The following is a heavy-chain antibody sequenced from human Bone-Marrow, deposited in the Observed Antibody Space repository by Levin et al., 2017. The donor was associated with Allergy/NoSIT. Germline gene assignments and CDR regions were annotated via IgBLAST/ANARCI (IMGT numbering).Heavy chain of an antibody. D-gene: IGHD3-3*01. Sequence: LRLSCSVSGVSITTTNHYWAWIRQPPGKGLEWIGSLFYSGSTFYNPSLNSRVTMSLDTSNHQFSLKLSSVTAADTAIYYCATNSFDFLSGYPNWFDPWGQGTLVTVSS. CDR1: GVSITTTNHY. CDR2: LFYSGST. J-gene: IGHJ5*02. V-gene: IGHV4-39*07. CDR3: ATNSFDFLSGYPNWFDP.